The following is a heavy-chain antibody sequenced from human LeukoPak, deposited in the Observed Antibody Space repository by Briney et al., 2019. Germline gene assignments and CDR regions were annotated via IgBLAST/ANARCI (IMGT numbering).Heavy chain of an antibody. Sequence: GRSLRLSCAASGFTFSIHGMHWVRQAPGKGLEWVAVIWYVGSDKYYADSVKGRFTISRDNSKNTLYLQMTSLRADDTAVYYCAKEGSVQSFDYWGQGTLVTVSS. CDR1: GFTFSIHG. CDR3: AKEGSVQSFDY. V-gene: IGHV3-33*06. J-gene: IGHJ4*02. D-gene: IGHD3-10*01. CDR2: IWYVGSDK.